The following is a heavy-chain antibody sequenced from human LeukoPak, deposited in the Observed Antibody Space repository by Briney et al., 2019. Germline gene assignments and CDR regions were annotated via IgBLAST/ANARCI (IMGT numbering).Heavy chain of an antibody. CDR3: ARNYYDSSGYYQTYYYYAMDV. D-gene: IGHD3-22*01. CDR2: INTYNGNT. Sequence: ASVKVSCKASGYTFSSYGISWVRQAPGQGLEWMGWINTYNGNTNYARKLQGRVTMTTDTSTSTAYMELRSLRSDDTAVYYCARNYYDSSGYYQTYYYYAMDVWGQGTTVTVSS. V-gene: IGHV1-18*01. CDR1: GYTFSSYG. J-gene: IGHJ6*02.